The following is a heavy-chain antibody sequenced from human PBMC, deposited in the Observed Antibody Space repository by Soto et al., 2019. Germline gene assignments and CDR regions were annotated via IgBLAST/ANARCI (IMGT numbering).Heavy chain of an antibody. CDR2: INHSGST. Sequence: SETLSLTCAVYGGSFSGYYWSWIRQPPGKGLEWIGEINHSGSTNYNPSLKSRVTISVDTSKNQFSLKLSSVTAADTAVYYCARDQGASPTRDENDYGDYEELGGMDVWGQGTTVTVSS. D-gene: IGHD4-17*01. CDR3: ARDQGASPTRDENDYGDYEELGGMDV. J-gene: IGHJ6*02. CDR1: GGSFSGYY. V-gene: IGHV4-34*01.